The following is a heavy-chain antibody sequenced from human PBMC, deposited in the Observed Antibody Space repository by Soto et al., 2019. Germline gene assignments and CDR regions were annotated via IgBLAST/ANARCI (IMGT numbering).Heavy chain of an antibody. CDR3: TKRATTIPTPGSYFDS. CDR1: GFTFSDYS. Sequence: GGSLRLSCAASGFTFSDYSMSWVRQTPERGLEWVSSLTRDGTSYYADSVQGRFTVSRDNSKNTVSLQMHSLRAEDTALYYCTKRATTIPTPGSYFDSWGQGTLVTVSS. CDR2: LTRDGTS. J-gene: IGHJ4*02. D-gene: IGHD1-1*01. V-gene: IGHV3-23*01.